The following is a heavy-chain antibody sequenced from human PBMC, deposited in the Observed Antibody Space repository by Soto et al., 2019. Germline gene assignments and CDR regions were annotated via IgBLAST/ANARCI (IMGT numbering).Heavy chain of an antibody. V-gene: IGHV3-33*01. CDR2: IWYDGSNK. D-gene: IGHD3-22*01. CDR1: GFTFSSYG. CDR3: ARDLADSSGYYRKYYYYGMDV. J-gene: IGHJ6*02. Sequence: GGSLRLSCAASGFTFSSYGIHWVRQAPGKGLEWVAVIWYDGSNKYYAGSVKGRFTISRDNSKNTLYLQMDSLRAEDTAVYYCARDLADSSGYYRKYYYYGMDVWGQGTTVTVSS.